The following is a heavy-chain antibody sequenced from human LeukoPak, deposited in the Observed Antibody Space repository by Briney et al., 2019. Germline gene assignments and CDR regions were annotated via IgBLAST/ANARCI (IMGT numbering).Heavy chain of an antibody. CDR3: ARDVGITGTFDY. J-gene: IGHJ4*02. D-gene: IGHD1-20*01. CDR2: IYYSGST. Sequence: PSETLSLTXTVSGGSISSYYWSWIRQPPGKGLEWIGYIYYSGSTNYNPSLKSRVTISVDTSKNQFSLKLSSVTAADTAVYYCARDVGITGTFDYWGQGTLVTVSS. CDR1: GGSISSYY. V-gene: IGHV4-59*01.